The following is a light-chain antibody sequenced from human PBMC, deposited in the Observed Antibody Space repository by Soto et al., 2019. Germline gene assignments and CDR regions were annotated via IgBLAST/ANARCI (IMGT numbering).Light chain of an antibody. CDR1: QSVSSSY. CDR3: QQYGSSPPVT. CDR2: GAS. Sequence: EIVLTQSPGTLSLSPGERATLSCRASQSVSSSYIAWYQQKPGQAPRLLIYGASSRATGIPDRFSGSGSGTDFTLTNSRLEPEDFAVYYCQQYGSSPPVTFGGGTKVEIK. V-gene: IGKV3-20*01. J-gene: IGKJ4*01.